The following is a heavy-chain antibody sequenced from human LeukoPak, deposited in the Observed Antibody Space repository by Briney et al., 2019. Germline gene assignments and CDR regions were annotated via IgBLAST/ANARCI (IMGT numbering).Heavy chain of an antibody. J-gene: IGHJ5*02. D-gene: IGHD4-17*01. Sequence: GGSPRLSCAASGFTFSSYGMHWVRQAPGKGLEWVAVISYDGSNKYYADSVKGRFTISRDNSKNTLYLQMNSLRAEDTAVYYCAKDLTTTVITNWFDPWGQGTLVTVSS. CDR1: GFTFSSYG. CDR3: AKDLTTTVITNWFDP. CDR2: ISYDGSNK. V-gene: IGHV3-30*18.